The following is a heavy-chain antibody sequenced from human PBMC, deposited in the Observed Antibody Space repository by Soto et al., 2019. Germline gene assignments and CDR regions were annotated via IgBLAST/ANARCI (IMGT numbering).Heavy chain of an antibody. Sequence: GESLKISCKGSGYKFATYWIAWVRQMPGRGLEWMWIIYPCKSKTIYSPSFQGLVTISADTSLNTAYLQWDSLRASDTAIYYCARGFTGSDGRFDPWGQGTVVTVS. CDR2: IYPCKSKT. D-gene: IGHD2-8*02. CDR3: ARGFTGSDGRFDP. CDR1: GYKFATYW. V-gene: IGHV5-51*01. J-gene: IGHJ5*02.